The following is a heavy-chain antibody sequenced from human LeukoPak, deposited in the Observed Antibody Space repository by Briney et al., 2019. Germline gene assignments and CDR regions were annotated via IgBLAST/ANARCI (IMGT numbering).Heavy chain of an antibody. J-gene: IGHJ4*02. Sequence: ASVPDSFKASGCTFLNFAFSWVRQPPAHCLDWMGGIIPFLGTPNYPHNFQGRVTIAADESTTTVSMELSSLRSEDTAFYYCARGGIYSMAIYYWGQGTLVTVSS. CDR3: ARGGIYSMAIYY. V-gene: IGHV1-69*13. CDR1: GCTFLNFA. D-gene: IGHD1-26*01. CDR2: IIPFLGTP.